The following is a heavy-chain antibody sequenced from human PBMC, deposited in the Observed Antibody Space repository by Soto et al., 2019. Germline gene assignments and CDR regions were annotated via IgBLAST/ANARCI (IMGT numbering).Heavy chain of an antibody. Sequence: QVQLVQSGAEVKKPGASVKVSCKASGYTFTSYGISWVRQAPGQGLEWMGWISAYNGNTNYAQKLQGRVTMTTDTSTSTAYMELRSLRSDDTAVYYCARIPEELDIVVVQVGYFDYWGQGTLVTVSS. J-gene: IGHJ4*02. CDR2: ISAYNGNT. CDR1: GYTFTSYG. CDR3: ARIPEELDIVVVQVGYFDY. V-gene: IGHV1-18*01. D-gene: IGHD2-2*01.